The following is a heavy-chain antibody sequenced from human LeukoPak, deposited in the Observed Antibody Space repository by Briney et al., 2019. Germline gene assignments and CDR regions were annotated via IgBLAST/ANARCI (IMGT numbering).Heavy chain of an antibody. CDR1: GFTFSDYY. CDR3: ARTLGSGSPQY. D-gene: IGHD3-10*01. Sequence: GGSLRLSCAASGFTFSDYYMSWIRQAPGKGLEWVSYISSSSSYTNYADSVKGRFTISRDYAKNSLYLQMNSLRAEDTAVYYCARTLGSGSPQYWGQGTLVTVSS. V-gene: IGHV3-11*06. CDR2: ISSSSSYT. J-gene: IGHJ4*02.